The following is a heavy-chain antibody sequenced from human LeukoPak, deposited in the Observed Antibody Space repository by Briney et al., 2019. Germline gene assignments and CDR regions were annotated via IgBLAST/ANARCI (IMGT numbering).Heavy chain of an antibody. Sequence: GGSLRLSCAASGFTFSSYSMNWVRQAPGKGLEWGSYITRSSSPIHYADSVKGRFTISRDNAKNSLYLQMNSLRADDTAVYYCATSVDTAMVSDYWGQGTLVTVSS. CDR2: ITRSSSPI. V-gene: IGHV3-48*01. D-gene: IGHD5-18*01. J-gene: IGHJ4*02. CDR1: GFTFSSYS. CDR3: ATSVDTAMVSDY.